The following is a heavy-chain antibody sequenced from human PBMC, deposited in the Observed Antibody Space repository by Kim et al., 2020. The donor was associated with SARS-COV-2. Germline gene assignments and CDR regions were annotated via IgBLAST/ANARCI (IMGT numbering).Heavy chain of an antibody. CDR3: ARLWPAALLLVPRGWFDP. CDR2: IYYSGST. J-gene: IGHJ5*02. V-gene: IGHV4-39*01. D-gene: IGHD2-15*01. CDR1: GGSISSSSYY. Sequence: SETLSLTCTVSGGSISSSSYYWGWIRQPPGKGLEWIGSIYYSGSTYYNPSLKSRVTISVDTSKNQFSLKQSSVTAADTAVYYCARLWPAALLLVPRGWFDPWGQGTLVTVSS.